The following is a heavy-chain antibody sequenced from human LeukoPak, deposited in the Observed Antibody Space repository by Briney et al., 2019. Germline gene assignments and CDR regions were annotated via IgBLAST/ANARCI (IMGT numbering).Heavy chain of an antibody. D-gene: IGHD1-26*01. CDR1: GFTFSDYY. CDR3: ARARVGSTYSFDC. V-gene: IGHV3-53*01. Sequence: PGGSLRLSCAASGFTFSDYYMSWIRQAPGKGLEWVSVIYIGGSTYFADSVKGRFTISRDYSQNTVYLQMNSLRDEDTAVYFCARARVGSTYSFDCWGQGTLVTVSS. J-gene: IGHJ4*02. CDR2: IYIGGST.